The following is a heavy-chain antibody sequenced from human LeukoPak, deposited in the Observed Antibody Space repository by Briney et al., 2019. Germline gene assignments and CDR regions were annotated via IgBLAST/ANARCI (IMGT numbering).Heavy chain of an antibody. CDR2: IIPIFGTA. CDR1: GGTFSSYA. D-gene: IGHD3-22*01. Sequence: SVKVSCKASGGTFSSYAISWVRQAPGQGLEWMGGIIPIFGTANYAQKFQGRVTITADKSTSTAYMELSSLRSEDTAVYYCARDRSDSSGFDYWGQGTLVTVSS. V-gene: IGHV1-69*06. CDR3: ARDRSDSSGFDY. J-gene: IGHJ4*02.